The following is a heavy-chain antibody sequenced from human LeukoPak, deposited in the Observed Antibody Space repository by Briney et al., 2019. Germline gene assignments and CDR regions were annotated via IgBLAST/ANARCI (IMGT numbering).Heavy chain of an antibody. D-gene: IGHD3-9*01. Sequence: GGSLRLSCAASGFTFDDYAIHWVRQAPGKGLEWVSGISWNSGSIGYADSVKGRFTISRDNAKNSLYLQMNSLRAEDTAVYYCAKATSGGYDILTGYPGTYYYGMDVWGQGTTVTVSS. V-gene: IGHV3-9*01. CDR3: AKATSGGYDILTGYPGTYYYGMDV. J-gene: IGHJ6*02. CDR1: GFTFDDYA. CDR2: ISWNSGSI.